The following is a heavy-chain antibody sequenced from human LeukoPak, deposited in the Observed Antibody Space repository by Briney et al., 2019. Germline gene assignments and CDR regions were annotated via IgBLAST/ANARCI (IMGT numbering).Heavy chain of an antibody. CDR2: ISSSSSYI. D-gene: IGHD2-2*01. CDR1: GFTFSSYS. J-gene: IGHJ6*02. Sequence: GRSLRLSCAASGFTFSSYSMNWVRQAPGKGLEWVSSISSSSSYIYYADSVKGRFTISRDNAKNSLYLQMNSLRAEDTAVYYCARPRGYCSSTSCYYYYYYGMDVWGQGTTVTVSS. CDR3: ARPRGYCSSTSCYYYYYYGMDV. V-gene: IGHV3-21*01.